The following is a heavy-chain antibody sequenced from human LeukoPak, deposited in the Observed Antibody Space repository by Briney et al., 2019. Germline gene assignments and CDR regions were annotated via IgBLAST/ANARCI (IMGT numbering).Heavy chain of an antibody. CDR3: ASGVSRITMIVTGLVDY. V-gene: IGHV4-39*01. CDR1: GGSISSSSYY. CDR2: IYYSGST. D-gene: IGHD3-22*01. Sequence: PSETLSLTCTVSGGSISSSSYYWGWIRQPPGKGLEWIGSIYYSGSTYYNPSLKSRVTISVDTSKNQFSLKLSSVTAADTAVYYCASGVSRITMIVTGLVDYWGQGTLVTVSS. J-gene: IGHJ4*02.